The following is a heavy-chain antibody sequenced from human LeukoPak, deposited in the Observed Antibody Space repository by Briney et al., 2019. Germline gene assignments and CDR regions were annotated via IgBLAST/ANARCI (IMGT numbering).Heavy chain of an antibody. Sequence: GGSLRLSCSASGFTFSSCGMHWVRQAPGMGLEWVAMISYDGNAKYYADSVRGRFAISRDNSKNTLYLQMNSLRAEDTAVYYCAKDPTQGSSWYWAPTTFDYWGQGTLVTVSS. D-gene: IGHD6-13*01. CDR1: GFTFSSCG. CDR3: AKDPTQGSSWYWAPTTFDY. J-gene: IGHJ4*02. CDR2: ISYDGNAK. V-gene: IGHV3-30*18.